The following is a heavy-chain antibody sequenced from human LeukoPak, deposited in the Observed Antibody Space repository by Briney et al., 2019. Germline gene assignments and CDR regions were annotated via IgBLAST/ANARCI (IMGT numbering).Heavy chain of an antibody. D-gene: IGHD6-19*01. CDR2: TYYRSNWLN. V-gene: IGHV6-1*01. Sequence: SQTLSLTYALSVDSVSANSAAWYWIRQSPSRSLGWLGRTYYRSNWLNDYAVSVKRRITINEETSSIQLSLLLNSMTPVGTAVYYCARGFRVAVAGTSYFDYWGQGTLVTVSS. CDR1: VDSVSANSAA. CDR3: ARGFRVAVAGTSYFDY. J-gene: IGHJ4*02.